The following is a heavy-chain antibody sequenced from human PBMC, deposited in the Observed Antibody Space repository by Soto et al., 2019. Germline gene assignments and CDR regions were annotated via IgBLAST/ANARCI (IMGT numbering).Heavy chain of an antibody. Sequence: HPGGSLRLSCAASGFTFSTYGMHWVRQAPGKGLEWVAVVWSGETTKYYVDSVKGRFTISRDNSKNTLYLQMSSLRAEDTALYYCTRALGYYYDAWGQGTLVTVSS. J-gene: IGHJ5*02. CDR3: TRALGYYYDA. CDR1: GFTFSTYG. V-gene: IGHV3-33*01. CDR2: VWSGETTK. D-gene: IGHD3-22*01.